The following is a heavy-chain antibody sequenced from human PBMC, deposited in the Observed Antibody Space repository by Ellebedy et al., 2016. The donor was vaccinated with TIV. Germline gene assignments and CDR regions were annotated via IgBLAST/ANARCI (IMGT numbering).Heavy chain of an antibody. D-gene: IGHD2-2*01. Sequence: GGSLRLSCAASGFTFSSYDMHWVRQATGKGLEWVSAIGTAGDTYYPGSVQGRFAISRDNAKNTLYLQMNSVRAEDTAVYYCAREVLPSSKGGPFDIWGQGTMVTVSS. CDR3: AREVLPSSKGGPFDI. V-gene: IGHV3-13*01. CDR2: IGTAGDT. CDR1: GFTFSSYD. J-gene: IGHJ3*02.